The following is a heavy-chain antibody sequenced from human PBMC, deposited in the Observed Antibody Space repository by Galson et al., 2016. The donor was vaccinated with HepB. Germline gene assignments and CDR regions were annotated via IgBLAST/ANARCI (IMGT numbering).Heavy chain of an antibody. D-gene: IGHD3-10*01. Sequence: SETLSLTCSVSGASVNSGGYLWSWIRQPPGKGLQWIGYIYYTGSTNYNPSVKSRGSMSMATSNNQFSLKVISVTAADTALYYCARARGRSFGEFPEAYFDFWGQGTLVSVSS. CDR3: ARARGRSFGEFPEAYFDF. CDR1: GASVNSGGYL. CDR2: IYYTGST. J-gene: IGHJ4*02. V-gene: IGHV4-61*08.